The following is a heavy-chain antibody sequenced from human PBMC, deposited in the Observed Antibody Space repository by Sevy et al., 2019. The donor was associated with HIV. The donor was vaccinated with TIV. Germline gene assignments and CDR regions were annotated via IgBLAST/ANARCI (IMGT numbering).Heavy chain of an antibody. Sequence: SETLSLTCAVYGGSFSGYYWSWIRQPPGKGLEWIGEINHSGSTNYNPSLKSRVTISVDTSKNQFSLKLSSVTAADTAVYYCARGDCEGVGYYYNGMDVWGQGTTVTVSS. CDR2: INHSGST. CDR3: ARGDCEGVGYYYNGMDV. D-gene: IGHD2-21*01. J-gene: IGHJ6*02. CDR1: GGSFSGYY. V-gene: IGHV4-34*01.